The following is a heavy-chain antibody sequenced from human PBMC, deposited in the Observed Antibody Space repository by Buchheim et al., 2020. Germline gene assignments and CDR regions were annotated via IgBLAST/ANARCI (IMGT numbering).Heavy chain of an antibody. CDR3: ARTLRSTKGMDV. D-gene: IGHD2-21*02. CDR2: IDPDGSQT. V-gene: IGHV3-7*03. CDR1: EFTLTPYW. Sequence: EVQLVESGGGLVQPGGSLRLSCTASEFTLTPYWVRWVRQAPGKGLEWVATIDPDGSQTYYLDSVEGRFTISRDNATNSVWLQLNSLRAEDTAIYYCARTLRSTKGMDVWGQGTT. J-gene: IGHJ6*02.